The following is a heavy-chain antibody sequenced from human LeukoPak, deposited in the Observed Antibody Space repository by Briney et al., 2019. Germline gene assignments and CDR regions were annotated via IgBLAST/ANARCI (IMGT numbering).Heavy chain of an antibody. Sequence: PGGSLRLSCAASGFTFSSYAMSWVRQAPGKGLEWVSAISGSGGSTYYADSVEGRFTISRDNSKNTLYLQMNSLRAEDTAVYYCAKAPSSSSWEIDFDYWGQGTLVTVSS. D-gene: IGHD6-13*01. CDR1: GFTFSSYA. CDR2: ISGSGGST. CDR3: AKAPSSSSWEIDFDY. V-gene: IGHV3-23*01. J-gene: IGHJ4*02.